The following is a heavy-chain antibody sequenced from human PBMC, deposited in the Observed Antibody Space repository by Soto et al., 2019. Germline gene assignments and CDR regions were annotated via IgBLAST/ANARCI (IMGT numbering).Heavy chain of an antibody. CDR2: IIPIFGTA. V-gene: IGHV1-69*06. CDR3: ASSRGGWDKGRFDY. CDR1: GGTFSSYA. J-gene: IGHJ4*02. Sequence: QVQLVQSGAEVKKPGSSVKVSCKASGGTFSSYAIIWVRQAPGQGLEWMGGIIPIFGTANYAQKFQGRVTITADKSTSPAYMELSSLSSEDTAVDYCASSRGGWDKGRFDYWGQGTLVTVSS. D-gene: IGHD1-26*01.